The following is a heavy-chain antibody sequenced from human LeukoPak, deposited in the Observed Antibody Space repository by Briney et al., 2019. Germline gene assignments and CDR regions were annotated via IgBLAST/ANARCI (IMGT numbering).Heavy chain of an antibody. CDR2: ISGSGGST. CDR1: GFTFSSYG. V-gene: IGHV3-23*01. CDR3: ARGADGVSSNSRGWFDP. Sequence: GGSLRLSCAASGFTFSSYGMSWVRQAPGKGLEWVSAISGSGGSTYYADSVKGRFTISRDNSKNKLYLQMNSLRAEDTAVYYCARGADGVSSNSRGWFDPWGQGTLVTVSS. J-gene: IGHJ5*02. D-gene: IGHD2-15*01.